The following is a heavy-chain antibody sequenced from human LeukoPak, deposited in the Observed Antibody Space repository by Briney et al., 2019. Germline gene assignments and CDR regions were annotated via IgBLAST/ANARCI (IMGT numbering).Heavy chain of an antibody. CDR3: ARDRSSGYYGSFDY. CDR2: ISSSSSTI. V-gene: IGHV3-48*01. CDR1: GFTFSSYS. Sequence: GGSLRLSCAASGFTFSSYSMNWVRQAPGKGLEWVSYISSSSSTIYYADSVKGRFTISRDNAKNSLYLQMNSLRAEDTAVYYCARDRSSGYYGSFDYWGQGTLVTVSS. J-gene: IGHJ4*02. D-gene: IGHD3-10*01.